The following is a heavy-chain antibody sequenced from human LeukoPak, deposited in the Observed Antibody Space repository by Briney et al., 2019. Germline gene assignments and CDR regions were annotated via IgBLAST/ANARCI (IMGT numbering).Heavy chain of an antibody. CDR3: ARERTGITITAPFDY. J-gene: IGHJ4*02. D-gene: IGHD3-3*01. CDR2: ISAYNGNT. V-gene: IGHV1-18*01. Sequence: ASVKLSCKASGYTFTSYGISWVRQAPGQGLEGMGWISAYNGNTNYAQKLQGRVTMTTDTSTSTAYMELRSLRSDDTAVYYCARERTGITITAPFDYWGQGTLVTVSS. CDR1: GYTFTSYG.